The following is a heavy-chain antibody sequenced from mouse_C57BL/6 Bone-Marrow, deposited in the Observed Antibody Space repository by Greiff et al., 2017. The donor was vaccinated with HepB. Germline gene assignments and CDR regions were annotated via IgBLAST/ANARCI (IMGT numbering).Heavy chain of an antibody. V-gene: IGHV3-6*01. CDR2: ISYDGSN. CDR1: GYSITSGYY. Sequence: DVHLVESGPGLVKPSQSLSLTCSVTGYSITSGYYWNWIRQFPGNILEWMGYISYDGSNNYNPSLKNRISITRDTSKNQFFLKLNSVTTEDTATYYCARDNYEYDVCWYFDVWGTGTTVTVAS. J-gene: IGHJ1*03. CDR3: ARDNYEYDVCWYFDV. D-gene: IGHD2-4*01.